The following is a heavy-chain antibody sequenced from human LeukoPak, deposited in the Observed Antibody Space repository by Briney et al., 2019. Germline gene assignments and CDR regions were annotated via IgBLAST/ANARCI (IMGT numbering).Heavy chain of an antibody. J-gene: IGHJ3*02. D-gene: IGHD3-16*01. V-gene: IGHV4-59*01. CDR2: IYYSGST. Sequence: SETLSLTCTVSVGSISIYYWSWIRQTPGKGLEWIGYIYYSGSTNYNTSLKSRVTISVDTSKNQFSMKLSYVTAADTAVYYCARPARQWGSAPGAFDIWGQGTMVTVSS. CDR3: ARPARQWGSAPGAFDI. CDR1: VGSISIYY.